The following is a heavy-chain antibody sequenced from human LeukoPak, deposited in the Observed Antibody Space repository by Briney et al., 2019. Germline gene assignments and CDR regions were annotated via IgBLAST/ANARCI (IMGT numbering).Heavy chain of an antibody. Sequence: SETLSLTCTVSGGSISSYYWSWIRQPPGKGLEWIGYIYYSGSTNYNPSLKSRVTISVDTSKSQFSLKLSSVTAADTAVYYCASLRNPGDCSGGSCSLPYFDYWGQGTLVTVSS. CDR3: ASLRNPGDCSGGSCSLPYFDY. V-gene: IGHV4-59*01. D-gene: IGHD2-15*01. J-gene: IGHJ4*02. CDR1: GGSISSYY. CDR2: IYYSGST.